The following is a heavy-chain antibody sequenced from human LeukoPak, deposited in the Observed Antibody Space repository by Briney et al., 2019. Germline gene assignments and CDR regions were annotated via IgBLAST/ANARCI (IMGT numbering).Heavy chain of an antibody. CDR3: ARGVFGDGYNYFDY. CDR1: GFTFSSYW. J-gene: IGHJ4*02. CDR2: INSDGSST. D-gene: IGHD5-24*01. Sequence: GGSLRLSCAASGFTFSSYWMHWVRQAPGKGLVWVSRINSDGSSTSYADSVKGRFTISRDNAKNTLYLQMNSLRAEDTAVYYCARGVFGDGYNYFDYWGQGTLVTVSS. V-gene: IGHV3-74*01.